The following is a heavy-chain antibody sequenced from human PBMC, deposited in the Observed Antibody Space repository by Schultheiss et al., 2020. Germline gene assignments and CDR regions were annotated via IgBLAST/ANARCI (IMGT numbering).Heavy chain of an antibody. D-gene: IGHD2-15*01. CDR1: GGSFSGYY. CDR2: IYYSRST. J-gene: IGHJ6*02. V-gene: IGHV4-34*01. Sequence: SETLSLTCAVYGGSFSGYYWSWIRQPPGKGLEWIGYIYYSRSTYYNPSLKSRVTISVDTSKNQFSLEVTSVTPEDTAVYYCARGSGGLAADVWGQGTTVTVSS. CDR3: ARGSGGLAADV.